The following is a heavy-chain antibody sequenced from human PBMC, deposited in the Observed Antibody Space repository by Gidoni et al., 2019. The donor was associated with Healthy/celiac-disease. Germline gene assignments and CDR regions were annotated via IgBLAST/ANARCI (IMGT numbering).Heavy chain of an antibody. D-gene: IGHD3-22*01. J-gene: IGHJ4*02. CDR1: GGSISSSRYY. Sequence: QLQLQESGPGLVKPSETLSLTCTVSGGSISSSRYYWGWIRQPPGKGLEWIGSIYYSGSTYYNPSLKSRVTISVDTSKNQFSLKLSSVTAADTAVYYCARHPRITMIVVGSFDYWGQGTLVTVSS. V-gene: IGHV4-39*01. CDR2: IYYSGST. CDR3: ARHPRITMIVVGSFDY.